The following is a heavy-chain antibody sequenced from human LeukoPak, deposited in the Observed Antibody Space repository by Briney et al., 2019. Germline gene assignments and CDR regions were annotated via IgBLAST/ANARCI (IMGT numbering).Heavy chain of an antibody. Sequence: GGSLRLSCAASGFTFSSYSMNWVRQAPGKGLEWVSSISSSSSYIYYADSVKGRFTISRDNAKNSLYLQMNSLRAEDTAVYYCARSGNIVVVPAARRDWFDPWGQGTLVTVSS. CDR3: ARSGNIVVVPAARRDWFDP. CDR2: ISSSSSYI. J-gene: IGHJ5*02. D-gene: IGHD2-2*01. CDR1: GFTFSSYS. V-gene: IGHV3-21*01.